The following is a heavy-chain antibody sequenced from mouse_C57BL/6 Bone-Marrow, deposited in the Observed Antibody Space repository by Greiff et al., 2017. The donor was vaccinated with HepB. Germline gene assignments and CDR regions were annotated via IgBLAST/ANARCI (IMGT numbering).Heavy chain of an antibody. J-gene: IGHJ3*01. CDR1: GYTFTSYW. D-gene: IGHD1-1*01. CDR3: ATPYGSSWGFAY. Sequence: QLQQPGAELVKPGASVKLSCKASGYTFTSYWMQWVKQRPGQGLEWIGEIDPSDSYTNYNQKFKGKATLTVDTSSSTAYMQLSSLTSEDSAVYYCATPYGSSWGFAYWGQGTLVTVSA. CDR2: IDPSDSYT. V-gene: IGHV1-50*01.